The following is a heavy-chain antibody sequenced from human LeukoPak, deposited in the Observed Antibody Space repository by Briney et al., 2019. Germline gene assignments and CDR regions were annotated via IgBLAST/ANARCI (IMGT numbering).Heavy chain of an antibody. V-gene: IGHV3-53*01. Sequence: PGGSLRLSCAASGFTVSSNYMSWVRQAPGKGLEWVSVIYSGGSTYYADSVKGRFTISRDNSKNTLYLQMNSLRAEDTAVYYCARSMHYYGSGSYFDYWGQGTLVTVSS. J-gene: IGHJ4*02. CDR3: ARSMHYYGSGSYFDY. CDR1: GFTVSSNY. D-gene: IGHD3-10*01. CDR2: IYSGGST.